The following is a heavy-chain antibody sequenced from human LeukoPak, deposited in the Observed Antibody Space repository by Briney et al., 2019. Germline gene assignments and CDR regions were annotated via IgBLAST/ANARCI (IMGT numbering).Heavy chain of an antibody. CDR2: ITHSGNT. D-gene: IGHD2-21*01. J-gene: IGHJ4*02. CDR3: ARINAPVATFDY. V-gene: IGHV4-38-2*01. CDR1: GFSISSTYY. Sequence: SETLSLTCAVSGFSISSTYYGAWIRQTPGKGLEWIATITHSGNTYYISSLESRLTISQDTSKRHFSLRLTSVTAADTAVYYCARINAPVATFDYWGLGTLVAVSS.